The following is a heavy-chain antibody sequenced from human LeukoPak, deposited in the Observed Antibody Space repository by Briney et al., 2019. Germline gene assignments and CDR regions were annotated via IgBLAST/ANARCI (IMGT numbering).Heavy chain of an antibody. Sequence: PGGSLRLSCAASGFTFSSYAMSWVRQAPGKGLEWVSAISGSGGSTYYADSVKGRFTISRDKSKNTLYLQMNSLRAEDTAVYYCATISSGSYPSFDYWGQGTPVTVSS. D-gene: IGHD1-26*01. CDR2: ISGSGGST. CDR3: ATISSGSYPSFDY. J-gene: IGHJ4*02. V-gene: IGHV3-23*01. CDR1: GFTFSSYA.